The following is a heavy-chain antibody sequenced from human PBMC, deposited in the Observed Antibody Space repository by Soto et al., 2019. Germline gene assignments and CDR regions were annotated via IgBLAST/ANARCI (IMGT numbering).Heavy chain of an antibody. D-gene: IGHD5-12*01. CDR1: GYTFSNYG. V-gene: IGHV1-18*01. Sequence: QVQLVQSGAEVKEPGASVKISCKTSGYTFSNYGVTWVRQAPGQGLEWIGCNTDYAQKFQGTVTMTRDTSTSTAYLEVRSLKSDDPAVYYCARGWPHIYGGSWNYYFDYWGQGPLVTVSS. J-gene: IGHJ4*02. CDR3: ARGWPHIYGGSWNYYFDY. CDR2: NT.